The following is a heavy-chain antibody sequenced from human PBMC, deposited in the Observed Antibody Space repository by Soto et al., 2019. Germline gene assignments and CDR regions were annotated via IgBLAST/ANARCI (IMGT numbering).Heavy chain of an antibody. Sequence: GSGPTLVNPTQTLTLTCTVSGFSLSTSGMCVTWIRQAPGKALEWLARIDWDDDKHYNTSLKTRLTISKDTSKNQVVLTKNNMEPVDTATYYFARNHGDGVVGYYYYGMDVWGQGTTVTVSS. CDR3: ARNHGDGVVGYYYYGMDV. CDR2: IDWDDDK. V-gene: IGHV2-70*11. CDR1: GFSLSTSGMC. D-gene: IGHD7-27*01. J-gene: IGHJ6*02.